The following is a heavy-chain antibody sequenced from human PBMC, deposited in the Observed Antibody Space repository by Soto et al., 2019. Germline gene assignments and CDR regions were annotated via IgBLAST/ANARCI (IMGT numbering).Heavy chain of an antibody. CDR3: AKGRYDFWSPYYFDS. V-gene: IGHV3-9*01. D-gene: IGHD3-3*01. J-gene: IGHJ4*02. Sequence: GGSLRLSFVGTGLNFDDFAMHWVRQAPGKGLEWVSGIAWNSRVLAYADSVKGRFTISRDNARNSLYLQMDSLRDEDTALYYCAKGRYDFWSPYYFDSWGQGTLVTVSS. CDR1: GLNFDDFA. CDR2: IAWNSRVL.